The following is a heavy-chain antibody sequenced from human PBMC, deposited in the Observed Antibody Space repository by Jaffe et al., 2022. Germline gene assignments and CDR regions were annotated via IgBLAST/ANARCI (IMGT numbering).Heavy chain of an antibody. CDR1: GYTFTSYG. CDR3: ARLYYDFWSGYYTPLPYYFDY. J-gene: IGHJ4*02. V-gene: IGHV1-18*01. CDR2: ISAYNGNT. D-gene: IGHD3-3*01. Sequence: QVQLVQSGAEVKKPGASVKVSCKASGYTFTSYGISWVRQAPGQGLEWMGWISAYNGNTNYAQKLQGRVTMTTDTSTSTAYMELRSLRSDDTAVYYCARLYYDFWSGYYTPLPYYFDYWGQGTLVTVSS.